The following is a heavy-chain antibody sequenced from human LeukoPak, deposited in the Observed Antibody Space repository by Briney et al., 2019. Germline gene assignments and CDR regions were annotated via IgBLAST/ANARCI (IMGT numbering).Heavy chain of an antibody. Sequence: SETLSLTCAVYGGSFSGYYWSWIRHPPGKGLEWIGEINHSGSTNYNPSLKSRVTISVDTSKNQFSLKLSSVTAADTAVYYCARSRLITYYYGSGSYLYNWFDPWGQGTLVTVSS. CDR3: ARSRLITYYYGSGSYLYNWFDP. V-gene: IGHV4-34*01. D-gene: IGHD3-10*01. J-gene: IGHJ5*02. CDR1: GGSFSGYY. CDR2: INHSGST.